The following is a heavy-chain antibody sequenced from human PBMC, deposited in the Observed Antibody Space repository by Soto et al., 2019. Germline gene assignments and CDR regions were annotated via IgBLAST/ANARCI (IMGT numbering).Heavy chain of an antibody. D-gene: IGHD1-1*01. Sequence: ASVKVSCKASGYTFSNFAMHWVRQAPGQRLEWMGWIGTDNCNTKYSQKLQGRVTLTTDTSTSTAYMELRPLTSADTAVYYCGSWLKEGGIGGNYYYGMDVWGQGTTVTVSS. CDR1: GYTFSNFA. J-gene: IGHJ6*02. CDR3: GSWLKEGGIGGNYYYGMDV. CDR2: IGTDNCNT. V-gene: IGHV1-3*04.